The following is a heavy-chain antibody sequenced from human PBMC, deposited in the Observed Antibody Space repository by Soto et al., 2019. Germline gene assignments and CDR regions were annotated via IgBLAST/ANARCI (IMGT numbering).Heavy chain of an antibody. D-gene: IGHD4-17*01. CDR2: ISYDGSNK. CDR3: AKDPNGDYVGGFEF. J-gene: IGHJ6*02. Sequence: LRLSCAASGFTFSSYGMHWVRQAPGKGLEWVAVISYDGSNKYYADSVKGRFTISRDNSKNTLYLQMNSLRAEDTAVYYCAKDPNGDYVGGFEFRGQGTTVTVSS. CDR1: GFTFSSYG. V-gene: IGHV3-30*18.